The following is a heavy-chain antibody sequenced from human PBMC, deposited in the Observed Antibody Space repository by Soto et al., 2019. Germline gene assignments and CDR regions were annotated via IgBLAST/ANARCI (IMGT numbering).Heavy chain of an antibody. J-gene: IGHJ6*02. CDR3: TIFGVVDYYYYYGMDV. CDR2: MNPNSANT. Sequence: ASVKVSCNASGYTFTSYDINWVRQATGQGLEWMGWMNPNSANTGYAQKFQGRVTMTRNTSISTAYMELSSLRSEDTAVYYCTIFGVVDYYYYYGMDVGGQGTTVTVSS. V-gene: IGHV1-8*01. CDR1: GYTFTSYD. D-gene: IGHD3-3*01.